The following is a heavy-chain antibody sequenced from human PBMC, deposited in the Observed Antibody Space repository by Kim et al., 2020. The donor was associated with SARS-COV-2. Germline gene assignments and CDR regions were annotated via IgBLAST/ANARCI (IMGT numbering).Heavy chain of an antibody. V-gene: IGHV7-4-1*02. J-gene: IGHJ5*02. Sequence: MNWVQQAPGQGLEWMGWINTNTGNPTYAQGFTGRFVFSLDTSVSTAYLQISSLKAEDTAVYYCARDRYPYGQGWFDPWGQGTLVTVSS. CDR3: ARDRYPYGQGWFDP. CDR2: INTNTGNP. D-gene: IGHD2-2*02.